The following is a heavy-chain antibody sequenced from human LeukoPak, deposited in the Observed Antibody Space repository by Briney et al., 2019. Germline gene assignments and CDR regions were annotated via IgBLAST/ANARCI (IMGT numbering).Heavy chain of an antibody. CDR1: GFTFSDYY. V-gene: IGHV3-11*01. D-gene: IGHD3-10*01. J-gene: IGHJ6*03. CDR3: ARDRRGDYYYYYMDV. Sequence: PGGSLRLSCAASGFTFSDYYMSWIRQAPGKGREWVSYISSSGSTIYYADSVKGRFTISRDNAKNSLYLQMNSLRAEETAVYYCARDRRGDYYYYYMDVWGKGTTVTVSS. CDR2: ISSSGSTI.